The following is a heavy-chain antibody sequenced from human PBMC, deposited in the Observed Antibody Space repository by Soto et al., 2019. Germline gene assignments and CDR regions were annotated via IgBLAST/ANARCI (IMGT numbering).Heavy chain of an antibody. CDR3: ARGDTAMVRHYYYYGMDV. V-gene: IGHV1-69*13. CDR2: IIPIFGTA. Sequence: ASVKVSCKASGGTFSSYAISWVRQAPGQGLEWMGGIIPIFGTANYAQKFQGRVTITADESTSTAYMELSSLRSEDTAVYYCARGDTAMVRHYYYYGMDVWGQGTTVTVS. CDR1: GGTFSSYA. J-gene: IGHJ6*02. D-gene: IGHD5-18*01.